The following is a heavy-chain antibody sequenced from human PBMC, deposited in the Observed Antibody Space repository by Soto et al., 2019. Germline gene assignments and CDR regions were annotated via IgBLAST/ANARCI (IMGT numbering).Heavy chain of an antibody. D-gene: IGHD7-27*01. J-gene: IGHJ4*02. CDR3: ARDASQTGVPLDY. CDR1: GGSISSDGYF. Sequence: QVQLQESGPGLVKPSQTLSLTCIVSGGSISSDGYFWSWIRQHPGKGLEWIGYIHYSGTTYYNPSLKSRSIISVDTSKSQFSLNLTSVTAADTAVYYCARDASQTGVPLDYWGQGTLVTVSS. CDR2: IHYSGTT. V-gene: IGHV4-31*03.